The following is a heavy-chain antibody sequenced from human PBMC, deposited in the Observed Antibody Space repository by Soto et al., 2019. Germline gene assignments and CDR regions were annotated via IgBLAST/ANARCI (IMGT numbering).Heavy chain of an antibody. V-gene: IGHV4-59*01. Sequence: QVQLQESGPGLVKPSETLSLTCTVSGGSFSSYYWSWIRQPPGKGLEWIGYIYYSGSTNYNPSLKSRVTISVDTSNIQFSLKLSSVTAADTAMYYCARVTLPSTLFGVGRDWYFDLWGRGTLVTVSS. J-gene: IGHJ2*01. CDR1: GGSFSSYY. CDR3: ARVTLPSTLFGVGRDWYFDL. CDR2: IYYSGST. D-gene: IGHD3-3*01.